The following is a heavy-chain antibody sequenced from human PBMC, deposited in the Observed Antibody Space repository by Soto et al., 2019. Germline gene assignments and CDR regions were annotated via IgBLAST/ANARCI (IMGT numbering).Heavy chain of an antibody. CDR3: ARHFLRRGFDWLPHYYYYGMDV. Sequence: HGESLKISCKGSGYSFTSYWISWVRQMPGKGLEWMGRIDPSDSYTNYSPSFQGHVTISADKSISTAYLQWSSLKASDTAMYYCARHFLRRGFDWLPHYYYYGMDVWGQGTTVTVSS. V-gene: IGHV5-10-1*01. J-gene: IGHJ6*02. CDR1: GYSFTSYW. D-gene: IGHD3-9*01. CDR2: IDPSDSYT.